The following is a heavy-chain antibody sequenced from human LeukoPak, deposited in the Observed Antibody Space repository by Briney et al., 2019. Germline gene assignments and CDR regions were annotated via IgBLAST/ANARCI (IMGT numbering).Heavy chain of an antibody. Sequence: GGSLRLSCAASGFTFSSYAMSWVRQAPGKGLEGVSYISSSGSTIYYADSVKGRFTISRDNAKNSLYLQMNSLRAEDTAVYYCAELGITMIGGVWGKGTTVTISS. V-gene: IGHV3-48*03. CDR2: ISSSGSTI. CDR1: GFTFSSYA. D-gene: IGHD3-10*02. J-gene: IGHJ6*04. CDR3: AELGITMIGGV.